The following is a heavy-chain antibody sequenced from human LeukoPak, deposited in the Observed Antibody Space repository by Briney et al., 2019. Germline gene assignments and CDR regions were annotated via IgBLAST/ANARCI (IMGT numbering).Heavy chain of an antibody. D-gene: IGHD5-24*01. V-gene: IGHV3-30-3*01. J-gene: IGHJ4*02. CDR1: GFTFRSFP. Sequence: GSLRLSCAGSGFTFRSFPMHWGRQAPGKGLGWVGVISSDGSSKYYADSVKVRFTISRDNSKNTLYLQMNSLRAEDTAVYYCARSLEKATIRTSLDYWGQGTLVAVSS. CDR2: ISSDGSSK. CDR3: ARSLEKATIRTSLDY.